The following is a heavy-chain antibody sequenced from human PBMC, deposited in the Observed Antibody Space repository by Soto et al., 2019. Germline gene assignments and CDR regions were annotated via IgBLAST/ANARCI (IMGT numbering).Heavy chain of an antibody. CDR2: IYYSGYT. Sequence: PAETLSLTCTVSGDSIRSYYWSWIRQPPGKGLEWIGYIYYSGYTSYNPSLKSRVTISVDTSKNQFSLKLNSVTAADTAVYYYWQCFSGNHTSRPVEPYGIDSWGQGTTVPVSS. V-gene: IGHV4-59*01. J-gene: IGHJ6*02. CDR3: WQCFSGNHTSRPVEPYGIDS. CDR1: GDSIRSYY. D-gene: IGHD1-26*01.